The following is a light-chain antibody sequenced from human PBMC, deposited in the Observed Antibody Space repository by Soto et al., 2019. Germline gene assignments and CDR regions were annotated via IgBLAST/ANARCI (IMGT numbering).Light chain of an antibody. CDR2: GAS. Sequence: EIVMTQSPATLSVSPGERATLSCRASQSISSSLAWYQQKPGQAPRLLIHGASTRATSNPGRFSGSGSGTDFTLTISRLEPEDFAVYYCQQYNNWPQITFGQGTRLEIK. J-gene: IGKJ5*01. CDR3: QQYNNWPQIT. CDR1: QSISSS. V-gene: IGKV3-15*01.